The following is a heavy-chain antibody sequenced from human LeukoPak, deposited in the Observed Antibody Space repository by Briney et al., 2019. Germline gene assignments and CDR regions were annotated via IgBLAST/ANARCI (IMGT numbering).Heavy chain of an antibody. Sequence: PSQTLSLTCAVSGGSISSGGYSWSWIRQPPGKGLEWIGYIYPSGSTYYNPSLKSRVTISVDRSKNQFSLKLSSVTAADTAVYYCARGAMVRGRWGSGLDYWGQGTLVTVSS. CDR2: IYPSGST. CDR3: ARGAMVRGRWGSGLDY. V-gene: IGHV4-30-2*01. D-gene: IGHD3-10*01. CDR1: GGSISSGGYS. J-gene: IGHJ4*02.